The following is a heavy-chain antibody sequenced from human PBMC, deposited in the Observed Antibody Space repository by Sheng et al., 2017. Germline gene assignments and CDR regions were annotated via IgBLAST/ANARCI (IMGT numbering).Heavy chain of an antibody. J-gene: IGHJ5*02. D-gene: IGHD2-15*01. V-gene: IGHV1-69*02. CDR1: GGTFSSYT. CDR2: IIPILGIA. Sequence: QVQLVQSGAEVKKPGSSVKVSCKASGGTFSSYTISWVRQAPGQGLEWMGRIIPILGIANYAQKFQGRVTITADKSTSTAYMELSSLRSEDTAVYYCAKGSERCSGGSCYASANWFDPWGQGTLVTVSS. CDR3: AKGSERCSGGSCYASANWFDP.